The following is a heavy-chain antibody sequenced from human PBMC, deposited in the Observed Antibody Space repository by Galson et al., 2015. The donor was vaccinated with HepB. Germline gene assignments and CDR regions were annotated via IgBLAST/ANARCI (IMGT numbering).Heavy chain of an antibody. CDR1: GYTFTGYY. Sequence: SVKVSCKASGYTFTGYYMHWVRQAPGQGLEWMGWINPNSGGTNYAQKFQGWVTMTRDTSISTAYMELSRLRSDDTAVYYCARGRAVAGKLLDYWGQGTLVTVSS. CDR2: INPNSGGT. D-gene: IGHD6-19*01. CDR3: ARGRAVAGKLLDY. V-gene: IGHV1-2*04. J-gene: IGHJ4*02.